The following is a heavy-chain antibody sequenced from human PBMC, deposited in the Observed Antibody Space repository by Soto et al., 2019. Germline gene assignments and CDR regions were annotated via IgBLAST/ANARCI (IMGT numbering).Heavy chain of an antibody. CDR2: IYYSGST. CDR3: ARHGPYYYGSGSPQSPPDY. J-gene: IGHJ4*02. CDR1: GGSISSSSYY. D-gene: IGHD3-10*01. V-gene: IGHV4-39*01. Sequence: SETLSLTCTVSGGSISSSSYYWGWIRQPPGKGLEWIGSIYYSGSTYYNPSLKSRVTISVDTSKNQFSLKLSSVTAADTAVYYCARHGPYYYGSGSPQSPPDYWGQGTLVTVSS.